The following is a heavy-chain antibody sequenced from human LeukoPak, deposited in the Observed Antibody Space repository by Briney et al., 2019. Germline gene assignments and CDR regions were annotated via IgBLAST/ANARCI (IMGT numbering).Heavy chain of an antibody. CDR2: INPNSGGT. D-gene: IGHD2-15*01. CDR3: ARDRGYCSGGSCSLLGYYYYYGMDV. Sequence: ASVKVSCKASGYTFTGYYTHWVRQAPGQGLEWMGRINPNSGGTNYAQKFQGRVTMTRDTSISTAYMELSRLRSDDTAVYYCARDRGYCSGGSCSLLGYYYYYGMDVWGQGTTVTVSS. V-gene: IGHV1-2*06. CDR1: GYTFTGYY. J-gene: IGHJ6*02.